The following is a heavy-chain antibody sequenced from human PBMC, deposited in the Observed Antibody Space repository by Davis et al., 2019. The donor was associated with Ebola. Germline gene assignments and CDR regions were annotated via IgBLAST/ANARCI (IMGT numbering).Heavy chain of an antibody. CDR3: AKEQYYYGSGSYFYYFDY. CDR2: ISGSGGST. Sequence: PGGSLRLSCAASGFTFSSYAMSWVRQAPGKGLEWVSAISGSGGSTYYADSVKGRFTISRDNSKNTLYLQMNSLRAEDTAVYYCAKEQYYYGSGSYFYYFDYWGQGTLVTVSS. CDR1: GFTFSSYA. J-gene: IGHJ4*02. V-gene: IGHV3-23*01. D-gene: IGHD3-10*01.